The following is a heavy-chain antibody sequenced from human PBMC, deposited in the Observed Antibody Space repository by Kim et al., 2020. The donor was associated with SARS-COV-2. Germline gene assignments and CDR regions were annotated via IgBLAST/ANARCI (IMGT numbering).Heavy chain of an antibody. Sequence: SETLSLTCAVYVGSFSGYFWTWIRQVPGKGLEWIGETDPSGDTRYNPSLQSRVTTLVDKSKNQFSLKLISVISADTAVYYCARQGSGSGTHGALHIWGPG. J-gene: IGHJ3*02. V-gene: IGHV4-34*01. CDR2: TDPSGDT. CDR1: VGSFSGYF. CDR3: ARQGSGSGTHGALHI. D-gene: IGHD3-10*01.